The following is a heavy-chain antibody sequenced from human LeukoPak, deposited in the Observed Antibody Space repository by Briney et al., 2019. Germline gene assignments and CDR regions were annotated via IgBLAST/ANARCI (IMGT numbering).Heavy chain of an antibody. D-gene: IGHD1-20*01. CDR3: ARDLSRITGKD. CDR1: GFTFSSYS. Sequence: GGSLRLSCAASGFTFSSYSMNWVRQAPGKGLEWVSSISSSSSYIYYADSVKGRFTVSRDNAKNSLYLEMNSLRVEDTAVYYCARDLSRITGKDWGKGTLLTVSS. V-gene: IGHV3-21*01. J-gene: IGHJ4*02. CDR2: ISSSSSYI.